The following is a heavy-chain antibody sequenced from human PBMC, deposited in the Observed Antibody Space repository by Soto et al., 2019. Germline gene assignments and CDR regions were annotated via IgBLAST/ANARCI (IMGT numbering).Heavy chain of an antibody. CDR1: VYSFTSSW. V-gene: IGHV5-51*01. CDR3: ARHSDALDSSPPTL. D-gene: IGHD6-19*01. J-gene: IGHJ3*01. CDR2: IYPGDSDT. Sequence: PGSSQKISCKVSVYSFTSSWIGWVRAMPGKGLEWMGIIYPGDSDTRYSPSFQGQVTISADKSISTAYLQWSSLKASDTAMYYCARHSDALDSSPPTLWGQGTMVTVSS.